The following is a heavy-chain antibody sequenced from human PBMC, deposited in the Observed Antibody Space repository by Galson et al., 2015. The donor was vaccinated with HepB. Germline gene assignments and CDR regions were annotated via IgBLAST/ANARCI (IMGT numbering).Heavy chain of an antibody. Sequence: SVKVSCKASRYTFNIHWVRQAPGHRLEWMGWISAGNGNTKFSQNFQGRLTITRDTSAYTAYMELSSLTSEDTAVYYCASSPHAAYSSHLDYWGQGTPVTVSS. CDR1: RYTFN. J-gene: IGHJ4*02. D-gene: IGHD3-22*01. V-gene: IGHV1-3*01. CDR2: ISAGNGNT. CDR3: ASSPHAAYSSHLDY.